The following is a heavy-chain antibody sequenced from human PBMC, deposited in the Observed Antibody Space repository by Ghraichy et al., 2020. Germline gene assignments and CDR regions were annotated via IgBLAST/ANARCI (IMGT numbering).Heavy chain of an antibody. D-gene: IGHD6-13*01. CDR3: AKDASSSWKNWFDP. V-gene: IGHV3-9*01. CDR1: GFTFDDYA. J-gene: IGHJ5*02. Sequence: GGELRLSCAASGFTFDDYAMHWVRQAPGKGLEWVSGISWNSGSIGYADSVKGRFTISRDNAKNSLYLQMNSLRAEDTALYYCAKDASSSWKNWFDPWGQGTLVTVSS. CDR2: ISWNSGSI.